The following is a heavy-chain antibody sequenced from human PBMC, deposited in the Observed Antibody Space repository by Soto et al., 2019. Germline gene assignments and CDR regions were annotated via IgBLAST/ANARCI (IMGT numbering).Heavy chain of an antibody. Sequence: QVQLVESGGGMVQPGRSLRLSCAASGFTFSSYGMHWVRQAPGKGLEWVAVIWYDGSNKYYADSVKGRFTISRDNSKNTLYLQMNSLRAEDTAVYYCARQYSSSWYNYYYYGMDVWGQGTTVTVSS. D-gene: IGHD6-13*01. J-gene: IGHJ6*02. CDR1: GFTFSSYG. V-gene: IGHV3-33*01. CDR2: IWYDGSNK. CDR3: ARQYSSSWYNYYYYGMDV.